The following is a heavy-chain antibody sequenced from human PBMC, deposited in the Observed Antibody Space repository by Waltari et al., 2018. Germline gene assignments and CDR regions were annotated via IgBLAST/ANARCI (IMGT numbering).Heavy chain of an antibody. D-gene: IGHD3-10*01. V-gene: IGHV1-2*06. J-gene: IGHJ4*02. CDR3: ARDVRTMVQGVIIGY. CDR2: INPNSGGT. Sequence: QVQLVQSGAEVKKPGASVKVSCKASGYTFTGHYMHWVRQAPGQGLEWMGRINPNSGGTNYAQKFQGRVTMTRDTSISTAYMELSRLRSDDTAVYYCARDVRTMVQGVIIGYWGQGTLVTVSS. CDR1: GYTFTGHY.